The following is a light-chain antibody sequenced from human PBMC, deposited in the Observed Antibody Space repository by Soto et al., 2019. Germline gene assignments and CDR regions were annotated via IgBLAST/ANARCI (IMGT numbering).Light chain of an antibody. CDR2: AAS. V-gene: IGKV1-9*01. J-gene: IGKJ5*01. CDR3: QQYNSYPIT. Sequence: IHLAHSPSSLSGSGGDRVNITFRASQGVSSYLAWYQQKPGKAPKLLIYAASTLQSGVPSRFSGSGSGTDFTLTISSLQPEDFATYYCQQYNSYPITFGQGTRLEIK. CDR1: QGVSSY.